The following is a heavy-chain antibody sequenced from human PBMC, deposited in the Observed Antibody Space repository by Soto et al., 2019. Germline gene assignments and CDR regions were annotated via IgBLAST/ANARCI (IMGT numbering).Heavy chain of an antibody. CDR2: ISSSSSYI. J-gene: IGHJ3*02. CDR1: GFTFSSYS. V-gene: IGHV3-21*01. CDR3: AREPETTFAFDI. Sequence: PGGSLRLSCAASGFTFSSYSMNWVRQAPGKGLEWVSSISSSSSYIYYADSVKGRFTISRDNAKNSLYLQMNSLRAEDTDVYYCAREPETTFAFDIWGQGTMVTV. D-gene: IGHD4-17*01.